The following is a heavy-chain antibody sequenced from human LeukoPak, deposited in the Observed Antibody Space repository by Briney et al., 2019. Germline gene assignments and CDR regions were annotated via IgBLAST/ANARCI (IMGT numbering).Heavy chain of an antibody. D-gene: IGHD4-17*01. V-gene: IGHV3-30*04. J-gene: IGHJ4*02. Sequence: GGSLRLSCAASGFTFSPLAMYWVRQAPGKGLECVSLISDDTYTKYYADSVKGRFIISRDNSKNMLYLQMNGLGTDDSALYYCTVATETTFVYWGQGSLVTVSS. CDR1: GFTFSPLA. CDR3: TVATETTFVY. CDR2: ISDDTYTK.